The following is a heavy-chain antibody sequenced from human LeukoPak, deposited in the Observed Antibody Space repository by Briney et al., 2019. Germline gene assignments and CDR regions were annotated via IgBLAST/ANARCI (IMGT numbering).Heavy chain of an antibody. V-gene: IGHV4-39*01. Sequence: SETLSLTCTVSGGSISTTSYYWGWIRQPPGKGLQWIGSIYYNGSTYYNPSLKSRVIISVDTSKNQFSLKLSSVTAADTAVYYCARHKMVRGVGYYYYMDVWGKGTTVTVSS. CDR3: ARHKMVRGVGYYYYMDV. D-gene: IGHD3-10*01. J-gene: IGHJ6*03. CDR2: IYYNGST. CDR1: GGSISTTSYY.